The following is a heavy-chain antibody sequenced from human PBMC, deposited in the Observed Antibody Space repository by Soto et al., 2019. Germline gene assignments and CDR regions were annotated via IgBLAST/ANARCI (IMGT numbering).Heavy chain of an antibody. CDR3: ARGSGSSFPFFDS. D-gene: IGHD1-26*01. CDR1: GYTFTSNT. CDR2: IIAGNGNT. J-gene: IGHJ4*02. V-gene: IGHV1-3*01. Sequence: ASVKVSCKASGYTFTSNTIHWVRQAPGQRLEWVGWIIAGNGNTKYSQRFQGRVSITRDISASTAYMEVSSPRSEDTAVYYCARGSGSSFPFFDSWGQGTLVTVSS.